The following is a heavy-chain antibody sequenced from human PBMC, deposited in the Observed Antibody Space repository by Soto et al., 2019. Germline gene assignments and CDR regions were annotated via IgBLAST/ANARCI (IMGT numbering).Heavy chain of an antibody. Sequence: EVQLVESGGGLIQPGGSLRLSCAASGFAVSSKYMTWVRQAPGKGLEWVSVIYGGGTTYYADSVKGRFTISRDTSKKTLYLQMNSLRAEDTAVSYCVQTTGWPGFDFWGQGTLVTVSA. J-gene: IGHJ4*02. CDR2: IYGGGTT. CDR1: GFAVSSKY. CDR3: VQTTGWPGFDF. V-gene: IGHV3-53*01. D-gene: IGHD6-19*01.